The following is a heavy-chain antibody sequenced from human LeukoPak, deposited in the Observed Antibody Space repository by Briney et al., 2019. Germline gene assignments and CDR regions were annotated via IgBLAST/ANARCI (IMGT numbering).Heavy chain of an antibody. V-gene: IGHV4-61*02. CDR1: GGSISSGSYY. Sequence: SETLSLTCTVSGGSISSGSYYWSWIRQPAGKGLEWIGRIYTSGSTNYNPSLKSRVTISVDTSKNQFSLKLSSVTAADTAVYYCARERRIGYCSSTSCYGSDYYYYYYMDVWGKGTTVTISS. J-gene: IGHJ6*03. D-gene: IGHD2-2*01. CDR2: IYTSGST. CDR3: ARERRIGYCSSTSCYGSDYYYYYYMDV.